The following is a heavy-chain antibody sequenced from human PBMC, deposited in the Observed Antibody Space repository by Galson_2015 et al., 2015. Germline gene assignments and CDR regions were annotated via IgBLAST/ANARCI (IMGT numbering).Heavy chain of an antibody. CDR1: GFTFSSYA. V-gene: IGHV3-30*01. Sequence: SLRLSCAASGFTFSSYAMHWVRQAPGKGLEWVAVISYDGSNKYYAVSVKGRFTISRDNSKNTLYLQMNSLRAEDTAVYYCARDRHVSMTFDYWGQGTLVTVSP. CDR3: ARDRHVSMTFDY. J-gene: IGHJ4*02. CDR2: ISYDGSNK. D-gene: IGHD2-21*01.